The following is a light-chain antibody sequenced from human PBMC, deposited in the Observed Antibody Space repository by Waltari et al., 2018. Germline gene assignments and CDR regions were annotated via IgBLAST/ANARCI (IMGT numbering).Light chain of an antibody. CDR1: QRVSSQ. V-gene: IGKV3-11*01. Sequence: EIVLTQSPATLSLSPGEGATLSCRASQRVSSQLVWYQQKPGQAPRLLIYDASNRATGIPARFSGSGSGTDFTLTISSLEPEDFAVYYCQQCNNSPPTFGQGTKVEIK. CDR2: DAS. J-gene: IGKJ1*01. CDR3: QQCNNSPPT.